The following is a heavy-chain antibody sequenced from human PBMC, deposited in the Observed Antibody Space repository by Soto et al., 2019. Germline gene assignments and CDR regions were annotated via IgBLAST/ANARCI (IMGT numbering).Heavy chain of an antibody. D-gene: IGHD5-18*01. CDR1: GFTFSSYA. Sequence: EVQLVESGGGLVQPGGSLRLSCAASGFTFSSYALHWDRQAPGKGLESVSAISRNGAGTYYANSVKGRFTISRDNSKNTLYLQVGRLRAEDMALYYCARTGLATAMVTVLDYWGQGIGVSVPS. J-gene: IGHJ4*02. V-gene: IGHV3-64*01. CDR3: ARTGLATAMVTVLDY. CDR2: ISRNGAGT.